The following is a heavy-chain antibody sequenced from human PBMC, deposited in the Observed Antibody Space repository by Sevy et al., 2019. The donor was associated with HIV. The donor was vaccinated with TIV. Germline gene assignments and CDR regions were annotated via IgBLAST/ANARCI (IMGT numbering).Heavy chain of an antibody. Sequence: SETLSLTCTVSGGSITSYYWSWIRQPPGRGLEWIGYIYYSGTTHYNPSLKSRVTISTDTSKNQFSLKLSSVTAADTAVYYCARDRDGCIDYWGQGTLVTVSS. CDR3: ARDRDGCIDY. D-gene: IGHD2-21*01. V-gene: IGHV4-59*01. CDR1: GGSITSYY. J-gene: IGHJ4*02. CDR2: IYYSGTT.